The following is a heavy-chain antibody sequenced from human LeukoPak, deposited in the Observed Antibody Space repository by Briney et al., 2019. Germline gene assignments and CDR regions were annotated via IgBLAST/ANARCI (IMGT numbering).Heavy chain of an antibody. V-gene: IGHV3-30*18. Sequence: GGSLRLSCAASGFTFSSHGIHWVRQAPGKGLEWVAVISYAGSDKYYADSVKGRFTISRDNSKNTLYLQMNSLRVEDTAVYYWAKSSSGGWYLLGDAFDIWGQGTLVTVSS. CDR2: ISYAGSDK. J-gene: IGHJ3*02. D-gene: IGHD6-19*01. CDR1: GFTFSSHG. CDR3: AKSSSGGWYLLGDAFDI.